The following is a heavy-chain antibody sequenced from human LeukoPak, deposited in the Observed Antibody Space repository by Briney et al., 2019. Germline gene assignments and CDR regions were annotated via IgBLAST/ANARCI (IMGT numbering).Heavy chain of an antibody. Sequence: GGSLRLSCAASGFTFSSYWMSWVRQAPGKGLEWVANIKQDGSEKYYVDSVKGRFTISRDNAKNSLYLQMNSLRAEDTAVYYWARDKIITFGGVIVESPIDYWGQGTLVTVSS. CDR2: IKQDGSEK. D-gene: IGHD3-16*02. J-gene: IGHJ4*02. CDR3: ARDKIITFGGVIVESPIDY. V-gene: IGHV3-7*01. CDR1: GFTFSSYW.